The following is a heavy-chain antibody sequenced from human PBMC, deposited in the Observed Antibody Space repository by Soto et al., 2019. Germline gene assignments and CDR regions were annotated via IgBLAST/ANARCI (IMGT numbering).Heavy chain of an antibody. CDR1: GFTFSSYS. CDR2: ISSSSSYI. D-gene: IGHD6-19*01. Sequence: EVQLVESGGGLVKPGGSLRLSCVASGFTFSSYSMNWVRQAPGKGLEWVSSISSSSSYIYYADSVKGRFTISRDNAKNSLYLQMNSLRAEDTAVYYCARDPYSSGWPDRRDYWGQGTLVTVSS. V-gene: IGHV3-21*01. CDR3: ARDPYSSGWPDRRDY. J-gene: IGHJ4*02.